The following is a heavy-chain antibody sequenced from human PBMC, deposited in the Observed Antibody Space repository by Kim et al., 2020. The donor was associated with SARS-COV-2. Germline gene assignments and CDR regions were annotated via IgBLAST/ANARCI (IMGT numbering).Heavy chain of an antibody. CDR1: GFTFGDYA. D-gene: IGHD1-26*01. Sequence: GGSLRLSCAASGFTFGDYAMHWVRQAPGKGLEWVSGISWNSGSIGYADSVKGRFTISRDNAKNSLYLQMNSLRAEDTALYYCAKGMGVTYYYYYYGMDVWGQGTTVTVSS. CDR3: AKGMGVTYYYYYYGMDV. CDR2: ISWNSGSI. V-gene: IGHV3-9*01. J-gene: IGHJ6*02.